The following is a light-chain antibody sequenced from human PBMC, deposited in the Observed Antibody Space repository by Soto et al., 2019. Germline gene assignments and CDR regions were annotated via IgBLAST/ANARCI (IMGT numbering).Light chain of an antibody. V-gene: IGKV3-20*01. CDR3: HQHGSSPNT. J-gene: IGKJ2*01. CDR1: QSVSTSD. CDR2: GAS. Sequence: EIVMTQSPGPLSLSPGERDTLSCRASQSVSTSDLAWYQQKPGQAPRLLMSGASSRATGIPDRFSGSGSGTDFTLTISRLEPEDFAVYYCHQHGSSPNTFGQGTKLEIK.